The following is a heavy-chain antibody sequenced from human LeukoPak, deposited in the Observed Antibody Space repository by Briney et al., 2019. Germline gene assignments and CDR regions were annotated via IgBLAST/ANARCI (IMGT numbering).Heavy chain of an antibody. V-gene: IGHV3-21*01. D-gene: IGHD2-15*01. CDR1: GFTFSTYS. CDR2: ISSSSNSI. CDR3: ARDRYCSGGSCYPNWFDP. Sequence: GGSLRLSCSASGFTFSTYSMIWVRQAPGKGLEWVSSISSSSNSIYYADSVKGRFTISRDNAKNSLYLQMNSLRAEDTAVYYCARDRYCSGGSCYPNWFDPWGQGTLVTVSS. J-gene: IGHJ5*02.